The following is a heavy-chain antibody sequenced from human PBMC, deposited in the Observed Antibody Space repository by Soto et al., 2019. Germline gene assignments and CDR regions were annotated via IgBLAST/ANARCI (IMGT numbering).Heavy chain of an antibody. Sequence: PSETLSLTCAVYGGSFSGYYWSWIRQPPGKGLEWIGEINHSGSTNYNPSLKSRVTISVDTSKNQFSLKLSSVTAADTAVYYCARAIAGRPRYYYYYYMDVWGKATTVTVSS. D-gene: IGHD6-6*01. V-gene: IGHV4-34*01. CDR3: ARAIAGRPRYYYYYYMDV. CDR1: GGSFSGYY. J-gene: IGHJ6*03. CDR2: INHSGST.